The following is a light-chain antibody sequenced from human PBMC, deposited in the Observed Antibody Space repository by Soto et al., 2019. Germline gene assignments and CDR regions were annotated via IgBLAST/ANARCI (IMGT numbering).Light chain of an antibody. J-gene: IGLJ3*02. Sequence: QSALTQPPSAPGSPGQSVTISCTGTSSDVGAYKYVSWYQQYPGKAPKLMIYEVTKRPSGVPDRFSGSKSGNTASLTVSGLQAEDEADYYCTSYVGNDIWVFGGGTKLNVL. V-gene: IGLV2-8*01. CDR2: EVT. CDR1: SSDVGAYKY. CDR3: TSYVGNDIWV.